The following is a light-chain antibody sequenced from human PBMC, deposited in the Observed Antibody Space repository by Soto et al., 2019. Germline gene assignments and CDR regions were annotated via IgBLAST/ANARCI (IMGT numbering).Light chain of an antibody. CDR1: QTISSW. J-gene: IGKJ1*01. Sequence: DIQMTQSPSTLSGSVGDRVTITCRASQTISSWLAWYQQKPGKAPKLLIYKASTLKSGVPSRFSGSGSGTEFTLTIISLQPDDFATYYCQHYNIYSEAFGQGTKVELK. V-gene: IGKV1-5*03. CDR3: QHYNIYSEA. CDR2: KAS.